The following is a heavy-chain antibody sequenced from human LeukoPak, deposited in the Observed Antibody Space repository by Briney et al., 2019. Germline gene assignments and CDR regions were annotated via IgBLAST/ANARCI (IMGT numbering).Heavy chain of an antibody. CDR3: AKGGWLDD. CDR1: GFTFSSYS. CDR2: ITGRSDKT. D-gene: IGHD6-19*01. Sequence: GGSLTFSWAASGFTFSSYSMNWVGKAPGKGLEWVTTITGRSDKTYYTDSVKGRFVTSRDNSKDTLYLQMNSLRAEATALYYCAKGGWLDDLGQGALVTVSS. J-gene: IGHJ4*02. V-gene: IGHV3-23*01.